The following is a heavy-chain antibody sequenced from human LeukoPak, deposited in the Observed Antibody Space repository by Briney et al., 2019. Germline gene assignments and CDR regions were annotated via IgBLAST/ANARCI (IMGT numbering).Heavy chain of an antibody. CDR3: ARAVNYYDSIGYYYIQH. Sequence: ASVKVSCKASGYIFTSYHMHWVRQAPGQGLEWMGIINPSGDNTIYAQKFQGRVTMTRDTSTSTVYMELSSLRSEDTAVYYCARAVNYYDSIGYYYIQHWGQGTLVTVSS. CDR1: GYIFTSYH. CDR2: INPSGDNT. V-gene: IGHV1-46*01. J-gene: IGHJ1*01. D-gene: IGHD3-22*01.